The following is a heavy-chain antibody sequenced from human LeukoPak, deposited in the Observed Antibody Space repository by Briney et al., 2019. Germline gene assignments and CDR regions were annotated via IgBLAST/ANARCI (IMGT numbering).Heavy chain of an antibody. J-gene: IGHJ4*02. CDR3: ARDVPVLTGYYSADY. CDR2: IKQDGSEK. CDR1: GFTFSSYE. Sequence: GGSLRLSCAASGFTFSSYEMNWVRQAPGKGLEWVANIKQDGSEKYYVDSVKGRFTISRDNAKNSLYLQMNSLRAEDTAVYYCARDVPVLTGYYSADYWGQGTLVTVSS. D-gene: IGHD3-9*01. V-gene: IGHV3-7*01.